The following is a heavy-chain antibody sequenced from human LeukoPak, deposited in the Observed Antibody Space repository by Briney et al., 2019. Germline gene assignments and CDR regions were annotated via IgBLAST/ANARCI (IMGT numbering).Heavy chain of an antibody. CDR2: ISYDGSNK. CDR1: GFTFSSYA. J-gene: IGHJ1*01. D-gene: IGHD3-10*01. CDR3: AAKGDILFWPDTHLN. Sequence: PGRSLRLSCAASGFTFSSYAMHWVRQAPGKGLEWVAVISYDGSNKYYADSVKGRFTISRDNSKNTLYLQMNSLRAEDTAVYYCAAKGDILFWPDTHLNWGQGTLVTVSS. V-gene: IGHV3-30*04.